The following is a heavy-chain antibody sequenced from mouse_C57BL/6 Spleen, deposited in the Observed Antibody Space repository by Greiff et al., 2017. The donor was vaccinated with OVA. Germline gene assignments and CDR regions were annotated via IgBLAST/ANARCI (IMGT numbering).Heavy chain of an antibody. V-gene: IGHV1-72*01. CDR1: GYTFTSYW. J-gene: IGHJ2*01. CDR2: IDPNSGGT. D-gene: IGHD3-1*01. CDR3: ARAGWEERYLDD. Sequence: VQLQQPGAELVKPGASVKLSCKASGYTFTSYWMHWVKQRPGRGLEWIGRIDPNSGGTKYNEKFKSKATLTVDKPSSTAYMQRSSLTSEDAAVYYCARAGWEERYLDDWGQGTTLTVSA.